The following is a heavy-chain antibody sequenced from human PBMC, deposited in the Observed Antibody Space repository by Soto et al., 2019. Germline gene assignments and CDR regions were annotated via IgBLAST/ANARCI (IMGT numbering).Heavy chain of an antibody. V-gene: IGHV3-30*18. J-gene: IGHJ3*02. CDR3: ANPALAYCGGDCPDAFDI. D-gene: IGHD2-21*02. CDR2: ISYDGSNK. Sequence: QVQLVESGGGVVQPGRSLRLSCAASGFTFSSYGMHWVRQAPGKGLEWVAVISYDGSNKYYADSVKGRFTISRDNSKNTLYLQMNSLRAEDTAVYYCANPALAYCGGDCPDAFDIWGQGTMVTVSS. CDR1: GFTFSSYG.